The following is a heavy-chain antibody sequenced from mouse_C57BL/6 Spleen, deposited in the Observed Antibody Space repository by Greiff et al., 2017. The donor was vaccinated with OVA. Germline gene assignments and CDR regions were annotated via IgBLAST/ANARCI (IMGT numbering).Heavy chain of an antibody. CDR2: IDPSDSET. V-gene: IGHV1-52*01. Sequence: QVQLQQPGAELVRPGSSVKLSCKASGYTFTSYWMHWVKQRPIQGLEWIGNIDPSDSETHYNQKFKDKATLTVDKSSSTAYMQLSSLTSEDSAVYYCARKGDCYGSSIYAMDYWGQGTSVTVSS. CDR3: ARKGDCYGSSIYAMDY. J-gene: IGHJ4*01. CDR1: GYTFTSYW. D-gene: IGHD1-1*01.